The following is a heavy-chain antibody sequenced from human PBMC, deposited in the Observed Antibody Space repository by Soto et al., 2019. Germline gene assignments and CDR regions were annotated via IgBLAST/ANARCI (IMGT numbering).Heavy chain of an antibody. Sequence: QVQLVESGGGVVQPGRSLRLSCAASGFTFSSYGMHWVRQAPGKXXEWVAVISYDGSNKYYADSVKGRFTISRDNSKXXXXXXXXXXXXXXXXXXXXXXXXXXXXWYFDLWGRGTLVTVSS. CDR1: GFTFSSYG. CDR3: XXXXXXXXWYFDL. CDR2: ISYDGSNK. V-gene: IGHV3-30*03. J-gene: IGHJ2*01.